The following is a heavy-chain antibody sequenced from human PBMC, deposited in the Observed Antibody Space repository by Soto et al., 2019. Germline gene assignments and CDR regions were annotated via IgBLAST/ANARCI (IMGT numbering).Heavy chain of an antibody. CDR1: GFTFSSYW. CDR3: TRVGGSVSGMDV. Sequence: EVQLVESGGGLVQPGGSLRLSCAASGFTFSSYWMHWVRQAPGKGLVWVSRIDNAGSSVRYADSVKGRFTISRDNAKNRLYLQMNSLGAEDTAVYYCTRVGGSVSGMDVWGQGTTVTVSS. J-gene: IGHJ6*02. D-gene: IGHD3-16*01. V-gene: IGHV3-74*01. CDR2: IDNAGSSV.